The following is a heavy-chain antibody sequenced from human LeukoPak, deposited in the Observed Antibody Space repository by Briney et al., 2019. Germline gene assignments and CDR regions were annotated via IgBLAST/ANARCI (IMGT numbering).Heavy chain of an antibody. CDR2: VHSSGDT. J-gene: IGHJ4*02. V-gene: IGHV4-4*07. Sequence: SDTLSLTCTVSGGSISGSYWSWIRQPAGKGLEWIGRVHSSGDTNYSPSLKSRVTISVDTSKNQFSLKLSSVTAADTAVYYCARGGAGPNYDYVWGSYRPTRYYFDYWGQGTLVTVSS. CDR1: GGSISGSY. D-gene: IGHD3-16*02. CDR3: ARGGAGPNYDYVWGSYRPTRYYFDY.